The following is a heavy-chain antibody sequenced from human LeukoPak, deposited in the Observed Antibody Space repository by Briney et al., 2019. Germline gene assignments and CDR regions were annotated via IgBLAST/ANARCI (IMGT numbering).Heavy chain of an antibody. J-gene: IGHJ4*02. D-gene: IGHD6-19*01. Sequence: SETLSLTCAVYGGSFSGYYWSWIRQPPGKGLEWIGEINHSGSTNYNPSLKSRVTIPVDTSKNQFSLKLSSVTAADTAVYYCARCSSGPDYWGQGTLVTVSS. CDR1: GGSFSGYY. CDR2: INHSGST. CDR3: ARCSSGPDY. V-gene: IGHV4-34*01.